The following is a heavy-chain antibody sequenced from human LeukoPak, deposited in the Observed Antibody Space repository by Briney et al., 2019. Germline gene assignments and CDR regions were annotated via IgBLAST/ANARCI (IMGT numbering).Heavy chain of an antibody. J-gene: IGHJ4*02. Sequence: GESLKISCKGSGYSFGTYWIAWVRQMPGKGLEWMGIIYPRDSDRRYSPSFEGQVTISADKSTNTAYLQWSSLKASDTAMYYCARIYSGYEKLDYWGQGTLVTVSS. D-gene: IGHD5-12*01. CDR3: ARIYSGYEKLDY. CDR1: GYSFGTYW. CDR2: IYPRDSDR. V-gene: IGHV5-51*01.